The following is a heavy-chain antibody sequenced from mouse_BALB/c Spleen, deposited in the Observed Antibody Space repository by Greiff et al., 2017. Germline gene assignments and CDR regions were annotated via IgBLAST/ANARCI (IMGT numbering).Heavy chain of an antibody. J-gene: IGHJ1*01. V-gene: IGHV5-6-4*01. CDR1: GFTFSSYT. Sequence: EVKVEESGGGLVKPGGSLKLSCAASGFTFSSYTMSWVRQTPEKRLEWVATISSGGSYTYYPDSVKGRFTISRDNAKNTLYLQMSSLKSEDTAMYYCTRDFYDYDEGYFDVWGAGTTVTVSS. CDR3: TRDFYDYDEGYFDV. D-gene: IGHD2-4*01. CDR2: ISSGGSYT.